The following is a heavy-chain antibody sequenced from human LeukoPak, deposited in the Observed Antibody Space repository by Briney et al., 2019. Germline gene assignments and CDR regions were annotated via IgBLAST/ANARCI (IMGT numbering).Heavy chain of an antibody. Sequence: GGSLRLSCAASGFTFTNAWMNWVRQAPGKGLEGVSAISGSGGSTYYADPVKGRFTISRDNSKNTLYLQMNSLRAEDTAVYYCAKDGGDYGVDYWGQGTLVTVSS. CDR1: GFTFTNAW. J-gene: IGHJ4*02. CDR2: ISGSGGST. D-gene: IGHD4-17*01. CDR3: AKDGGDYGVDY. V-gene: IGHV3-23*01.